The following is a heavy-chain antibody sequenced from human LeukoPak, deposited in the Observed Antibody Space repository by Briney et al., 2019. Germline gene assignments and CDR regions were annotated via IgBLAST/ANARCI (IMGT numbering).Heavy chain of an antibody. V-gene: IGHV4-31*03. J-gene: IGHJ5*02. CDR1: GGSISSGDYY. Sequence: SETLSLTCSVSGGSISSGDYYWSWIRQHPGKGLEWIGYIYYSGSTYYNPSLKSRVTISVDTSKNQFSLKLSSVTAADTAVYYCARVVTGTTSNWFDPWGQGTLVTVSS. CDR2: IYYSGST. CDR3: ARVVTGTTSNWFDP. D-gene: IGHD1-14*01.